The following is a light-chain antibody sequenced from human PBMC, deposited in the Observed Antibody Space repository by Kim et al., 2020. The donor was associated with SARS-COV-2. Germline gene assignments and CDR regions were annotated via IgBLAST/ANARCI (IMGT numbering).Light chain of an antibody. CDR2: ATS. V-gene: IGKV3-20*01. CDR3: QQCQTTPLT. CDR1: QSVSTDY. J-gene: IGKJ4*01. Sequence: SPGEMASRSWRGIQSVSTDYLVWYQQKVGQAPRLLLYATSSRANGVPDRFSGSGSETEFSLTISGLEPEDFAVYYCQQCQTTPLTFGGGTKVDIK.